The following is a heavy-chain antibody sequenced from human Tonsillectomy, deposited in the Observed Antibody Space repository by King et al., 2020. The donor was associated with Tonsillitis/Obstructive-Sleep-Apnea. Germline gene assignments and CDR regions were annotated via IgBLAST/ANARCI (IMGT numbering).Heavy chain of an antibody. D-gene: IGHD1-1*01. Sequence: QVQLVESGGGVVQPGRSLRLSCAASGFTFSTYAMHWVRQAPGKGLEWVAVISYDGSNKNYADSVKGRFTISRDTSKNTLYLQMKSLRAEDTAVYYCARPPHNDPDAFDIWGQGTMVTVSS. CDR2: ISYDGSNK. CDR3: ARPPHNDPDAFDI. CDR1: GFTFSTYA. V-gene: IGHV3-30*04. J-gene: IGHJ3*02.